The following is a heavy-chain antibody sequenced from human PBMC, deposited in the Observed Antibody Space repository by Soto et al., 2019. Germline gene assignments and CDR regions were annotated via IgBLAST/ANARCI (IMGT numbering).Heavy chain of an antibody. J-gene: IGHJ4*02. CDR2: FRESGGTT. CDR1: GFTFSSSA. CDR3: AKDSPWAIISPTHDF. Sequence: VQLWESGGGLVQPGGSLRLSCGASGFTFSSSAMSWVRQAPGKGLEWVSTFRESGGTTHYADPVKGRFTMARDTSRKLLFLKMNSLRAQETGKYYCAKDSPWAIISPTHDFWGQGNLVTVSS. D-gene: IGHD2-2*01. V-gene: IGHV3-23*01.